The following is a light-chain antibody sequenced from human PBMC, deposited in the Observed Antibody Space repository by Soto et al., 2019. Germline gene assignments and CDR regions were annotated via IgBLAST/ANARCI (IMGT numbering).Light chain of an antibody. J-gene: IGKJ1*01. V-gene: IGKV3-15*01. CDR2: GAS. CDR3: QQYNYWRT. Sequence: EIVMTQSPATLSVSPGERATLSCRASQSVSSNLAWYQQKPGQAPRLLIYGASTRATGIPARFSGSGSGTEFTLTISSLQSEDFAVYYCQQYNYWRTFVQGTKVDIK. CDR1: QSVSSN.